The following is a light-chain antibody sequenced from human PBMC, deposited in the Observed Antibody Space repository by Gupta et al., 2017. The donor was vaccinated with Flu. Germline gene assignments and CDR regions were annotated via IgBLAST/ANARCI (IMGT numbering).Light chain of an antibody. Sequence: EIVLTQSPGTLSLSPGERATLSCRASQSVSSSYLAWYQQKPGQAPRLLLYGASSRATGIPGRFSGSGSGTDFTLTISRLEPEDFAVYYCQQYGRSPLTFGGGTKVEIK. CDR2: GAS. CDR3: QQYGRSPLT. V-gene: IGKV3-20*01. CDR1: QSVSSSY. J-gene: IGKJ4*01.